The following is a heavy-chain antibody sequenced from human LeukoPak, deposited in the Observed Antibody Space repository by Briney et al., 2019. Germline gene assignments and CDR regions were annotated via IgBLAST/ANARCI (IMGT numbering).Heavy chain of an antibody. Sequence: GGSLRLSCAASGFTFSSYSMNWVRQAPGKGLEWVSSISSSSSYIYYADSVKGRFTISRVNAKNSLYLQMNSLRAEDTAVYYCAMAYCGGDCYSGRWGQGTLVTVSS. V-gene: IGHV3-21*01. D-gene: IGHD2-21*02. CDR2: ISSSSSYI. J-gene: IGHJ4*02. CDR1: GFTFSSYS. CDR3: AMAYCGGDCYSGR.